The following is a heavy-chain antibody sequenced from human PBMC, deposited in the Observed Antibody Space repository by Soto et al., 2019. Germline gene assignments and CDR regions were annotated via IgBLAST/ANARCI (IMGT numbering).Heavy chain of an antibody. D-gene: IGHD1-26*01. CDR1: RFSFTNAW. V-gene: IGHV3-15*01. Sequence: EVPLVESGGGFVQPGGSLRLSCVASRFSFTNAWMSWVRQAPGKGPEWVGRIKSKTDGRTADYAAPVKGRFTISRDDSQNTLYLHMDSLKTEDTALYHCSTDIGIYGLDIWGQGTTVTVSS. CDR3: STDIGIYGLDI. CDR2: IKSKTDGRTA. J-gene: IGHJ6*02.